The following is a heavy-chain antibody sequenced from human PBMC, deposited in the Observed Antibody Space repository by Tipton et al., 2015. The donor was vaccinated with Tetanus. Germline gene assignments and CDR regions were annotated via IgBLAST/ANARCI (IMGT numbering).Heavy chain of an antibody. CDR2: IYYSGST. J-gene: IGHJ5*02. Sequence: TLSLTCTVSGGSISSGDYYWSWIRQPPGKGLEWIGYIYYSGSTYYNPSLKSRVTISVDTSKNQFSLKLSSVTAADTAVYYCARDQVPAANNWFDPWGQGTLVTVSS. V-gene: IGHV4-30-4*01. CDR3: ARDQVPAANNWFDP. D-gene: IGHD2-2*01. CDR1: GGSISSGDYY.